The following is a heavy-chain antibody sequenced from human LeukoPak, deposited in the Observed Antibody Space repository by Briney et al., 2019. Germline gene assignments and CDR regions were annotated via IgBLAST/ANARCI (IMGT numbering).Heavy chain of an antibody. J-gene: IGHJ5*02. D-gene: IGHD6-6*01. CDR2: IYPGDSDT. Sequence: GESLKISCKGSGYSFTSYWIGWLGKMPGKGWEWMGIIYPGDSDTRYSPSFQGQVTISADKSISTAYLQWSSLKASDTAMYYCARRPYSSSSPWFDPWGQGTLVTVSS. CDR1: GYSFTSYW. CDR3: ARRPYSSSSPWFDP. V-gene: IGHV5-51*01.